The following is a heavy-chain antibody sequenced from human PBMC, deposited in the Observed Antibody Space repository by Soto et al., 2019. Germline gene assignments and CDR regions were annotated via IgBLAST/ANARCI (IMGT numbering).Heavy chain of an antibody. J-gene: IGHJ6*02. CDR1: GFTFSSYG. V-gene: IGHV3-33*01. D-gene: IGHD4-17*01. CDR3: ARETVTTIIYGMDV. CDR2: IWYDGSNK. Sequence: QVQLVESGGGVVQPGRSLRLSCAASGFTFSSYGMHWVRQAPGKGLEWVAVIWYDGSNKYYADSVKGRFTISRDNSKNTLYLQMNGLRAEDTAVYYCARETVTTIIYGMDVWGQGTTVTVSS.